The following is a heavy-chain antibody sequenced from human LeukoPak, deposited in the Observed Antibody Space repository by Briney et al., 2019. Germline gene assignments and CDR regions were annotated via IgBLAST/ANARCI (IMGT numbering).Heavy chain of an antibody. CDR2: INSDGSST. J-gene: IGHJ4*02. CDR1: GFTFSSYW. Sequence: GGSLRLSCAASGFTFSSYWMHWVRQAPGKGLVWVSRINSDGSSTSYADSVKGRFTISRDNAKNTLYLQMNSLRAEDTAVYYCARVYTAGDYFDYWGQGTLVTVSS. V-gene: IGHV3-74*01. CDR3: ARVYTAGDYFDY. D-gene: IGHD2-2*02.